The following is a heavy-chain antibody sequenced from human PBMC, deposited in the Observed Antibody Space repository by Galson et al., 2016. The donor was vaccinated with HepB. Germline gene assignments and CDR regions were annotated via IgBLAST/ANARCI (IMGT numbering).Heavy chain of an antibody. CDR2: ISYDGSNK. Sequence: SLRLSCAASGFTFGSYGMHWVRQAPGKGLEWVAVISYDGSNKYYADSVKGRFTISRDNSENTLYLQMNSLRAEDTAVYYCAKSGRYYGVDHFDYWGQGTLVTVSS. D-gene: IGHD4-17*01. CDR3: AKSGRYYGVDHFDY. CDR1: GFTFGSYG. J-gene: IGHJ4*02. V-gene: IGHV3-30*18.